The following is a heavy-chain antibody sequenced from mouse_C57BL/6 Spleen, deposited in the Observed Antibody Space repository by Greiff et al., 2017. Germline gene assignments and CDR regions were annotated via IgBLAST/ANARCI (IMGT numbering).Heavy chain of an antibody. Sequence: QVQLQQSGAELVRPGASVTLSCKASGYTFTDYYINWVKQRPGQGLEWIARIYPGSGNTYYNEKFKGKATLTAEKSSSTAYMQLSSLTSEDSAVYCCAREKVITTVVATRYFDVWGTGTTVTVSS. CDR2: IYPGSGNT. CDR1: GYTFTDYY. J-gene: IGHJ1*03. CDR3: AREKVITTVVATRYFDV. V-gene: IGHV1-76*01. D-gene: IGHD1-1*01.